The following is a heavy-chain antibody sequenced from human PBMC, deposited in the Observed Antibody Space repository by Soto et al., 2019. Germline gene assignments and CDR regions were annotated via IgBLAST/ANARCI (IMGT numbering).Heavy chain of an antibody. CDR1: GFTFSSYA. CDR3: ARDGTTYYSNYFYGMDV. J-gene: IGHJ6*02. D-gene: IGHD4-4*01. CDR2: ISGSGGST. Sequence: GGSLRLSCAASGFTFSSYAMSWVRQAPGKGLEWVSAISGSGGSTYYADSVKGRFTISRDNSKNTLYLQMNSLRAEDTAVYYCARDGTTYYSNYFYGMDVWGQGTTVTVSS. V-gene: IGHV3-23*01.